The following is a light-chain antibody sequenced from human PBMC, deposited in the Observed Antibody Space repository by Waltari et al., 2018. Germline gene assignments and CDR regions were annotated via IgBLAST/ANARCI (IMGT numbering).Light chain of an antibody. V-gene: IGKV1-12*01. J-gene: IGKJ3*01. Sequence: TQMTQSPSSVSASVGDRVTITCRASQEISTSLAWVQHRPGRAPKPLIFGASKLEPGVPSRFSGSGSETEFTLTITNLQPDDFATYFCQQSSSFPFTFGPGTKVDFK. CDR3: QQSSSFPFT. CDR1: QEISTS. CDR2: GAS.